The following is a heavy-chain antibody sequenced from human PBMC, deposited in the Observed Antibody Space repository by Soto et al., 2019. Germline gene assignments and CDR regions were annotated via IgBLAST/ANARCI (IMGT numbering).Heavy chain of an antibody. V-gene: IGHV3-23*01. D-gene: IGHD4-17*01. CDR1: GFTFSSYA. CDR2: ISGSGGST. CDR3: TTDGYGDYYYYYYMDV. Sequence: GGSLRLSCAASGFTFSSYAMSWVRQAPGKGLEWVSAISGSGGSTYYADSVKGRFTISRDDSKNTLYLQMNSLKTEDTAVYYCTTDGYGDYYYYYYMDVWGKGTTVTVSS. J-gene: IGHJ6*03.